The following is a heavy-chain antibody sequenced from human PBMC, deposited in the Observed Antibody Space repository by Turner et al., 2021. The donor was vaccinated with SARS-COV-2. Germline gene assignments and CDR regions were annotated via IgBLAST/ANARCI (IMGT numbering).Heavy chain of an antibody. V-gene: IGHV2-26*01. CDR2: IFSNDEK. D-gene: IGHD1-26*01. CDR1: GFSLSNAKMG. CDR3: ARIMWWELAYGMDV. Sequence: QVTLKASGPVLVKPTATPTLTCTVSGFSLSNAKMGVSWIRQPPGKALEWLAHIFSNDEKSYSTSLKSRLTISKDTSKSQVVLTMTNMDPVDTATYYCARIMWWELAYGMDVWGQGTTVTVSS. J-gene: IGHJ6*02.